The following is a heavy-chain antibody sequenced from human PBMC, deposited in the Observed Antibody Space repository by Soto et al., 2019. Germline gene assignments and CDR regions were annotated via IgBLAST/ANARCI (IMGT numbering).Heavy chain of an antibody. Sequence: QMQLVESGGGVVQPGRSLTLSCAASGFTFSSYAMHWVRQAPGKGLEWVTLISYDGSNEYYADYVKGRFTISRDKSKNTLYLQMSSLRPDDTAVYFCAKAAGSHSFYCGLDVWGQGTTVTVSS. D-gene: IGHD1-26*01. J-gene: IGHJ6*02. CDR1: GFTFSSYA. CDR2: ISYDGSNE. CDR3: AKAAGSHSFYCGLDV. V-gene: IGHV3-30*18.